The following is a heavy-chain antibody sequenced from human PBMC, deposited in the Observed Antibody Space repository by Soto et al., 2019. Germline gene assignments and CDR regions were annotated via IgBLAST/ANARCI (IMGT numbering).Heavy chain of an antibody. CDR2: ISSSSSYI. Sequence: GGSLRLSCAASGFTFSSYSMNWVRQAPGKGLEWVSSISSSSSYIYYADSVKGRFTISRDNAKNSLYLQMNSLRAEDTAVYYCASSNDYGDYYDAFDIWGQGTMVTVSS. CDR1: GFTFSSYS. CDR3: ASSNDYGDYYDAFDI. V-gene: IGHV3-21*01. J-gene: IGHJ3*02. D-gene: IGHD4-17*01.